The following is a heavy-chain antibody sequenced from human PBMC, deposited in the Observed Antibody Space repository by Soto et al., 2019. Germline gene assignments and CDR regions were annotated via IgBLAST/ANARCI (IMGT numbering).Heavy chain of an antibody. D-gene: IGHD6-19*01. CDR3: ARSGAGSGWL. CDR1: GGSVSSGHYY. V-gene: IGHV4-61*01. Sequence: QVQLQESGPGLVRPSETLSLTCAVSGGSVSSGHYYWSWSRQPPGKGLEWIGFIYYSGRTNYDPSLKCRVTISVDTSKNQFSLKMRAVTAADTAVYYCARSGAGSGWLGGQGTLVTVS. CDR2: IYYSGRT. J-gene: IGHJ4*02.